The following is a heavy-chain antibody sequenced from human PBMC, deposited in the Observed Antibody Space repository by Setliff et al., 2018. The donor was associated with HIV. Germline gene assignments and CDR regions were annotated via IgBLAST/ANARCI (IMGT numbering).Heavy chain of an antibody. D-gene: IGHD3-22*01. CDR3: ARTYYYDSSGYYGYYYYYYMDV. CDR2: ISTHNGNT. V-gene: IGHV1-18*04. CDR1: GYTFTSYG. Sequence: SVKVSCKASGYTFTSYGISWVRQAPGQGLEWMGWISTHNGNTNYAQKVQGRVIMTTDTSTSTAYMELRSLRSDDTAVYYCARTYYYDSSGYYGYYYYYYMDVWGKGTTVTVSS. J-gene: IGHJ6*03.